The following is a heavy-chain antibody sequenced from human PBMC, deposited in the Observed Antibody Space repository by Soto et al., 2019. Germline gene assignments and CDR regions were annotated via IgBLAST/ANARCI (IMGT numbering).Heavy chain of an antibody. CDR3: ARDGHGYSNGWAAVDI. CDR1: GGSISSGGYY. J-gene: IGHJ3*02. Sequence: PSETLSLTCTVSGGSISSGGYYWSWIRQHPGKGLEWIGYIYYSGSTYYNPSLKSRVTISVDTSKNQFSLKLSSVTAADTAVYYCARDGHGYSNGWAAVDIWGQGTRVT. D-gene: IGHD2-2*03. CDR2: IYYSGST. V-gene: IGHV4-31*03.